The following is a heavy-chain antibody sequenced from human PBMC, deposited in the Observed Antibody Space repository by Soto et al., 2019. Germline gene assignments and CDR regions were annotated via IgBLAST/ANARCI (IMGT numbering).Heavy chain of an antibody. J-gene: IGHJ5*02. CDR3: ATSNWFDP. CDR1: GGSISSRGYY. CDR2: IYYSGST. Sequence: QLQLQESGPGLVKPSETLSLTCTVSGGSISSRGYYWGWIRQPPGKGLEWIGTIYYSGSTYYNPSLKSRVTISVDTSKNHFSLKQSSVTAADTAVYYCATSNWFDPWGQGTLVTVSS. V-gene: IGHV4-39*02.